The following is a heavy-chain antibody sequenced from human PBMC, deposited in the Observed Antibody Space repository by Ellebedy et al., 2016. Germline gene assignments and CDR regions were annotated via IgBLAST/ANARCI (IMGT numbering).Heavy chain of an antibody. J-gene: IGHJ4*02. CDR3: ANLAVTGTYFDS. Sequence: GESLKISXAASGFTFSSYAMSWVRQAPGKGLEWVSAISGSGGSTYYADSVKGRFTISRDNSKNTLYLQMNSLRAEDTAVYYCANLAVTGTYFDSWGQGTLVTVSS. CDR1: GFTFSSYA. CDR2: ISGSGGST. V-gene: IGHV3-23*01. D-gene: IGHD6-19*01.